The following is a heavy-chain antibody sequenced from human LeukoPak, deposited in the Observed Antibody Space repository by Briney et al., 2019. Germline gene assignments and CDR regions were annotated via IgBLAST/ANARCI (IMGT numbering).Heavy chain of an antibody. D-gene: IGHD4-17*01. Sequence: ASVKVSCKTSGYTFTTYHINWVRQATGQGLEWLGWMNPYSGDRGYAQKFQGRLSITSDTSKSTAYMELSSLRSDDTAVYFCARTTSLTASGYDYWGQGTLVTVSS. CDR3: ARTTSLTASGYDY. V-gene: IGHV1-8*03. J-gene: IGHJ4*02. CDR2: MNPYSGDR. CDR1: GYTFTTYH.